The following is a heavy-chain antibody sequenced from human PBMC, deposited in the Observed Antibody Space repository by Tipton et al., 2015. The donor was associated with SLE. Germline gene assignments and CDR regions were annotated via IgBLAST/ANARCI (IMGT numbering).Heavy chain of an antibody. J-gene: IGHJ4*02. V-gene: IGHV3-74*01. CDR3: ARGDLVTGLLGDFFDD. CDR1: GFTFSRYW. Sequence: SLRLSCAASGFTFSRYWMHWVRQAPGKGLVWVSRITSDGSSRGYADSVRGRFTVSRDNAKNTVYLQMNSLRAEDTAVYYCARGDLVTGLLGDFFDDWGQGTLVTVSS. D-gene: IGHD3-9*01. CDR2: ITSDGSSR.